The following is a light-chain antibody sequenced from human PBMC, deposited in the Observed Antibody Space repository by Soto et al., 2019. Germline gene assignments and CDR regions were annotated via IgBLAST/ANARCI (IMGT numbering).Light chain of an antibody. CDR2: KLS. J-gene: IGKJ1*01. Sequence: DIQMTQSTSTLSASVGDRVTITCRASQSISSWVAWYHQKPGKVPNLLISKLSTLESGFPSRFSGSASGINFTLTISRVQPDEFATLRCKQNNAYGPWTFGQGNKVESK. CDR1: QSISSW. V-gene: IGKV1-5*03. CDR3: KQNNAYGPWT.